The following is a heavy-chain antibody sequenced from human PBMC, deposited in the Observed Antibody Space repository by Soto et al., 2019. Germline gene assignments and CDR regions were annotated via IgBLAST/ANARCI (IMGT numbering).Heavy chain of an antibody. J-gene: IGHJ4*02. CDR1: GGTFSSYA. V-gene: IGHV1-69*13. CDR2: IIPIFGTA. CDR3: AREARYYDFWSGYYPEYPFDY. D-gene: IGHD3-3*01. Sequence: GASVKVSCKASGGTFSSYAISWVRQAPGQGLEWMGGIIPIFGTANYAQKFQGRVTITADESTSTAYMELSSLRSEDTAVYYCAREARYYDFWSGYYPEYPFDYWGQGTLVTVSS.